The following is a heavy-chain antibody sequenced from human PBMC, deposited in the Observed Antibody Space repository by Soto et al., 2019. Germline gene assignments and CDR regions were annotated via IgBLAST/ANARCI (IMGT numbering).Heavy chain of an antibody. CDR2: MNPNSGNT. CDR3: ARTLYGDNVDH. CDR1: GYTFTSYD. Sequence: QVQLVQSGAEVKKPGASVKVSCKASGYTFTSYDINWVRQATGQGLEWMGWMNPNSGNTGYAQKFQGRVTMTRNTSLRTAYMELRSLRSGDTGVYYWARTLYGDNVDHWGQVILVTVSS. D-gene: IGHD4-17*01. J-gene: IGHJ4*02. V-gene: IGHV1-8*01.